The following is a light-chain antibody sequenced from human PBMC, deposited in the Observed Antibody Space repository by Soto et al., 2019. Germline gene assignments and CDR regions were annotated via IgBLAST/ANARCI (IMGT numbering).Light chain of an antibody. J-gene: IGLJ1*01. V-gene: IGLV2-11*01. CDR2: DVG. CDR3: CSYAGSYTYV. Sequence: QSALTQPRSVSGSPGQSVTISCTGTSSDVGGYNYVSWYQQYPGKAPKLMIYDVGKRPSGVPDRFSGSKSGNTASLTISGLQAEDEADYYCCSYAGSYTYVFGTGTKLTVL. CDR1: SSDVGGYNY.